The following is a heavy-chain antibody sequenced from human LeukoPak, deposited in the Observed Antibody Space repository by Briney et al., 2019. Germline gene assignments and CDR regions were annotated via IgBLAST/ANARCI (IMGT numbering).Heavy chain of an antibody. CDR1: GYTFTSYG. CDR3: ARLPDYYDSSWFDP. J-gene: IGHJ5*02. D-gene: IGHD3-22*01. V-gene: IGHV1-18*01. CDR2: ISAYNGNT. Sequence: ASVKVSCKASGYTFTSYGNSWVRQAPGQGLEWMGWISAYNGNTNYAQKLQGRVTMTTDTSTSTAYMELRSLRSDDTAVYYCARLPDYYDSSWFDPWGQGTLVTVSS.